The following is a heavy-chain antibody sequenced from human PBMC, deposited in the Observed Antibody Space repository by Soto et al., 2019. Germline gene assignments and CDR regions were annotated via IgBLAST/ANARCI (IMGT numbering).Heavy chain of an antibody. CDR3: AREGGVLRLYHRLDP. CDR1: VDSVSSDSYY. Sequence: SETLSLTCSFSVDSVSSDSYYCSWIRQPPGKPLEWIGYIYHSGSTSYNPSLQSRVTLSMNTSRNQFSLKLTSVTAADTAMYYCAREGGVLRLYHRLDPWGQGTLVTVSS. V-gene: IGHV4-61*01. J-gene: IGHJ5*02. CDR2: IYHSGST. D-gene: IGHD5-12*01.